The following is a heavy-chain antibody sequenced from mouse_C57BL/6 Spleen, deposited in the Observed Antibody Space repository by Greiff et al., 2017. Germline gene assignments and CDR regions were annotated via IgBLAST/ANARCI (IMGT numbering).Heavy chain of an antibody. Sequence: VQLKQSGAELVRPGASVKLSCTASGFTITDDYMNWVKQRPEQGLEWIGWIDPENGDTEYASKFQGKATITADTSSNTAYLQLSSLTSVDTAVYYCTTTCDYGFDYWGQGTLVTVSA. CDR1: GFTITDDY. CDR3: TTTCDYGFDY. D-gene: IGHD2-4*01. J-gene: IGHJ3*01. CDR2: IDPENGDT. V-gene: IGHV14-4*01.